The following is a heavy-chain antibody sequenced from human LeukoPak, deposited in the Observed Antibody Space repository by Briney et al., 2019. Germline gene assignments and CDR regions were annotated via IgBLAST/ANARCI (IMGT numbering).Heavy chain of an antibody. CDR1: GFTFSSYG. Sequence: GGSLRLSCAASGFTFSSYGMHWVRQAPGKGLEWVAVISYDGSNKYYADSVKGRFTISRDNSKNTLYLQMNSLRAEDTAVYYCAKLIRPAAGQLGDYYYGMDVWGQGTTVTVSS. CDR3: AKLIRPAAGQLGDYYYGMDV. V-gene: IGHV3-30*18. CDR2: ISYDGSNK. D-gene: IGHD6-13*01. J-gene: IGHJ6*02.